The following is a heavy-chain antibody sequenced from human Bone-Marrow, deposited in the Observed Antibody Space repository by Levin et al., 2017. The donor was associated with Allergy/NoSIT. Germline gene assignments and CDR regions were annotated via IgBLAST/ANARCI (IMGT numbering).Heavy chain of an antibody. CDR2: IRYDGSDK. D-gene: IGHD2-8*01. CDR3: AREWRHCWNDVCSDYYGMDV. Sequence: GGSLRLSCAASGFTFSGFGMHWVRQAPGKGLEWVSVIRYDGSDKYYGDSVEGRFTISRDNPNNMLYLQMNSLRAEDTAVYYCAREWRHCWNDVCSDYYGMDVWGQGTTVIVSS. J-gene: IGHJ6*02. CDR1: GFTFSGFG. V-gene: IGHV3-33*01.